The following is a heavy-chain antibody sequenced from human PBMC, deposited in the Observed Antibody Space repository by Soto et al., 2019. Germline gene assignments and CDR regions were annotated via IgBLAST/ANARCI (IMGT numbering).Heavy chain of an antibody. CDR2: IFPGDSDT. V-gene: IGHV5-51*01. Sequence: XESLKVSWECSGFSLNTYWIAWVLQMPGKGLEWMGAIFPGDSDTRYNPSFQGQVNISADRSISTAYLQWSSLKVSDTALYYCARQGLTYRSSGYYNRMDVWGRGTSVTVSS. J-gene: IGHJ6*02. CDR3: ARQGLTYRSSGYYNRMDV. D-gene: IGHD3-9*01. CDR1: GFSLNTYW.